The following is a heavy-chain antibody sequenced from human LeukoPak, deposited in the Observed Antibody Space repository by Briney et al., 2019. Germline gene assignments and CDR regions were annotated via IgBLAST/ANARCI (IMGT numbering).Heavy chain of an antibody. CDR2: ISPSGGST. D-gene: IGHD3-10*01. CDR1: GYTFTSYY. CDR3: ARAYGSGSYTLLFFDY. Sequence: ASVKVSFMASGYTFTSYYMHWVRQAPGQGLAWMGIISPSGGSTSYAQKFQGRGTMTRETSTRTVYMELSRLRSEDTAVYYCARAYGSGSYTLLFFDYWGQGTLVTVSS. J-gene: IGHJ4*02. V-gene: IGHV1-46*01.